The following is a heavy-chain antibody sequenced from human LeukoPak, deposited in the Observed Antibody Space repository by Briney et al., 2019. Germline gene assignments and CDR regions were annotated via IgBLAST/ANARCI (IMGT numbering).Heavy chain of an antibody. V-gene: IGHV4-34*01. D-gene: IGHD1-26*01. CDR2: INHSGST. CDR1: GGSFSGYY. Sequence: SETLSLTCAVYGGSFSGYYWSWIRQPPGKGLEWIGEINHSGSTNYNPSLKSRVTISVDTSKNQFSLKLSSVTAADTAVYYCASPKSSGSYFRAFDIWGQGTMVTVSS. CDR3: ASPKSSGSYFRAFDI. J-gene: IGHJ3*02.